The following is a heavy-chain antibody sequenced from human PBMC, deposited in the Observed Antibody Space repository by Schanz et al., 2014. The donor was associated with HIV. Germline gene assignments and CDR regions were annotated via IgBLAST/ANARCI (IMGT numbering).Heavy chain of an antibody. Sequence: QVQLVQSGAEVKKPGASVKVSCKASGYIFTSNGISWVRQAPGQGLEWMGWINPKTGGTHLAQMFQGRVAVTRDTSINTAYLEVPRLTSDDTAVFYCARSRYHQFLGYFDLWGQGSLVTVSS. D-gene: IGHD3-22*01. CDR3: ARSRYHQFLGYFDL. V-gene: IGHV1-2*02. J-gene: IGHJ4*02. CDR2: INPKTGGT. CDR1: GYIFTSNG.